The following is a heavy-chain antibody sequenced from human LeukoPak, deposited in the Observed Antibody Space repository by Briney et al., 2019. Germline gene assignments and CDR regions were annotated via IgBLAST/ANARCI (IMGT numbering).Heavy chain of an antibody. Sequence: GMXXVRQAPXXGVXGVAVISYDGSNKYYADSVKGRFTISRDNSKNTLYLQMNSLRAEDTAVYYCAKDLYDIVVVPAALNFDYWGQGTLVTVSS. CDR1: G. D-gene: IGHD2-2*01. V-gene: IGHV3-30*18. CDR3: AKDLYDIVVVPAALNFDY. CDR2: ISYDGSNK. J-gene: IGHJ4*02.